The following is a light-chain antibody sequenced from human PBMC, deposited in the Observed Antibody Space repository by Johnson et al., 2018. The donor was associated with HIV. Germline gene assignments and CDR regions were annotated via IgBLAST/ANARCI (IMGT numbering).Light chain of an antibody. Sequence: QSVLTQPPSVSAAPGQKVTISCSGSSSNIGNNYVSWYQQLPGTAPKLLIYENNKRPSGIPDRFSGSKSGTLATLGITGLPTWDEADYYCGTWDSSLSAGGVFGTGTKVTVL. CDR1: SSNIGNNY. CDR2: ENN. J-gene: IGLJ1*01. V-gene: IGLV1-51*02. CDR3: GTWDSSLSAGGV.